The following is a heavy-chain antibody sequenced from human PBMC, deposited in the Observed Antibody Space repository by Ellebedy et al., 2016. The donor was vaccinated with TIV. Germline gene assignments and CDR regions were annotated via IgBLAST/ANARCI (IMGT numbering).Heavy chain of an antibody. J-gene: IGHJ4*02. D-gene: IGHD2-8*01. CDR3: AKFGFCTNGLCSALDN. Sequence: GESLKISCIASGFTFSSYAMSWVRQAPGKGLEWVSGVRGSGGSAYHADSVKGRFTISRDNSKNTLYLQLNSLRAEDTAVYCCAKFGFCTNGLCSALDNWGQGTLVTVSS. V-gene: IGHV3-23*01. CDR2: VRGSGGSA. CDR1: GFTFSSYA.